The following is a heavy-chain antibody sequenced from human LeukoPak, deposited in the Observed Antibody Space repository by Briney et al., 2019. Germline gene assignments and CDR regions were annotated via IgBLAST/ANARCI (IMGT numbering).Heavy chain of an antibody. Sequence: ASVKVSCKASGYSFHSFAINWVRQAPGQGLEWVGWINTNTGDPIYARGFKGRFVLSVDKSVNTAYLEIASLQTEDNAVYYCARSSRGVIGLLDYWGQGTLVTVSS. J-gene: IGHJ4*02. CDR3: ARSSRGVIGLLDY. CDR1: GYSFHSFA. V-gene: IGHV7-4-1*01. CDR2: INTNTGDP. D-gene: IGHD3-10*01.